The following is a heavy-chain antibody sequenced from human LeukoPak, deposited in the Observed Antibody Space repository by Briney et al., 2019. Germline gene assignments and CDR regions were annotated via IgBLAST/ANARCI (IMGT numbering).Heavy chain of an antibody. Sequence: PGGSLRPSCAASGFTFSSYSMNWVRQAPGKGLEWVSSISSSSSYIYYADSEKGRFTISRDNAKNSLYLQMNSLRAEDTAVYYCARLSKYSYGSYSYYGMDVWGQGTTVTVSS. CDR3: ARLSKYSYGSYSYYGMDV. CDR1: GFTFSSYS. D-gene: IGHD5-18*01. J-gene: IGHJ6*02. CDR2: ISSSSSYI. V-gene: IGHV3-21*01.